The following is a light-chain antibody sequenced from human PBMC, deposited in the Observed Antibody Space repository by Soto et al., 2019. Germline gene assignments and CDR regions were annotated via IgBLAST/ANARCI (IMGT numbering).Light chain of an antibody. Sequence: DIHMTQSPSTLSASVGDRVTITCRASQGISSWLAWYQQKPGKAPKLLIYDASSLESGVPSRFSGSGSGTEFTLTISSLQPDDFATYYCQQYNSYSPTFGQGTKVDIK. CDR2: DAS. V-gene: IGKV1-5*01. J-gene: IGKJ1*01. CDR3: QQYNSYSPT. CDR1: QGISSW.